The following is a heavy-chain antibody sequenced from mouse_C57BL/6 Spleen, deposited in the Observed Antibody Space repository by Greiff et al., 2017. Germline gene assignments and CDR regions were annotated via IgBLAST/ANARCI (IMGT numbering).Heavy chain of an antibody. J-gene: IGHJ1*03. V-gene: IGHV14-2*01. Sequence: VQLQQSGAELVKPGASVKLSCTASGFNIKDYYMHWVKQRTEQGLEWIGRIDPEDGETKYAPNFQGKATITADTSSNTAYLQLSSLTSEDTAVYYCARAPGYFGVWGTGTTVTVSS. CDR1: GFNIKDYY. CDR3: ARAPGYFGV. CDR2: IDPEDGET.